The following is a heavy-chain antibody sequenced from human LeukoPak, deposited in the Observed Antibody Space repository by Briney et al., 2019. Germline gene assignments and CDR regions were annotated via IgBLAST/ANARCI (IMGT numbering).Heavy chain of an antibody. D-gene: IGHD2-15*01. CDR2: INWNGGST. CDR3: ARVPCSGGACYYYYYMDV. J-gene: IGHJ6*03. V-gene: IGHV3-20*01. CDR1: GFTFSSYG. Sequence: GGSLRLSCAASGFTFSSYGMSWVRQAPGKGLEWVSGINWNGGSTGYADSVKGRFTISRDNAKNSLYLQMNSLRAEDTALYHCARVPCSGGACYYYYYMDVWGKGTTVTVSS.